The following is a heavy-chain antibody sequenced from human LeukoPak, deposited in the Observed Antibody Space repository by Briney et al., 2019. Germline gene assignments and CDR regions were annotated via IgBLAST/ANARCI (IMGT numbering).Heavy chain of an antibody. CDR2: MYYSGST. CDR1: GGSINTSYYY. CDR3: ANGCGVGYCSSTSF. J-gene: IGHJ4*02. V-gene: IGHV4-39*07. D-gene: IGHD2-2*01. Sequence: SETLSLTCIVSGGSINTSYYYWGWIRQPPGKGLEWIGSMYYSGSTYYNPSLKSRVTISVDTSKNHFSLNLSSVTAADTAVYYCANGCGVGYCSSTSFWGQGTLVTVSS.